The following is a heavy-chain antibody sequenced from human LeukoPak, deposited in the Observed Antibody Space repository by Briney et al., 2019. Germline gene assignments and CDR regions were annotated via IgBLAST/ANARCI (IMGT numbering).Heavy chain of an antibody. Sequence: GGSLRLSCAASGFTFSSYAMSWVRQAPGKGLEWVSAISGSGGSTYYADSVKGRFTISRDNSKNTLYLQMNSLRAEDTAVYYCARDDSSGDTAMVPTDYWGQGTLVTVSS. D-gene: IGHD5-18*01. CDR2: ISGSGGST. J-gene: IGHJ4*02. CDR1: GFTFSSYA. V-gene: IGHV3-23*01. CDR3: ARDDSSGDTAMVPTDY.